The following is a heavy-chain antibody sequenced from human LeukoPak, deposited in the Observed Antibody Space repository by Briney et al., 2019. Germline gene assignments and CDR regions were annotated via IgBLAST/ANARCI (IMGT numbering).Heavy chain of an antibody. CDR3: AKDMGTVTKFDY. D-gene: IGHD4-17*01. V-gene: IGHV3-30*02. J-gene: IGHJ4*02. CDR1: RFTFSTYG. CDR2: IRYDGSNK. Sequence: GGSLRLSCAASRFTFSTYGMHWVRQAPGKGLEWVALIRYDGSNKYYADSVKGRFTISRDNSQNTLYLQMSSLRAEDTAVYYCAKDMGTVTKFDYWGQGTLVTVSS.